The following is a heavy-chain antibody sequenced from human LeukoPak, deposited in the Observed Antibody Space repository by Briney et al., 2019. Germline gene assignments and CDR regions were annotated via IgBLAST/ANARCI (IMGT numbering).Heavy chain of an antibody. V-gene: IGHV3-23*01. CDR2: ISSSGST. CDR3: AKMVHTEQWLVPFDY. J-gene: IGHJ4*02. CDR1: GFIFSSHE. Sequence: GGSLRLSCAASGFIFSSHEMNWVRQAPGKGLEWVSYISSSGSTYYADSVKGRFTISRDNSKNTLYLQMNSLRAEDTAVYYCAKMVHTEQWLVPFDYWGQGTLVTVS. D-gene: IGHD6-19*01.